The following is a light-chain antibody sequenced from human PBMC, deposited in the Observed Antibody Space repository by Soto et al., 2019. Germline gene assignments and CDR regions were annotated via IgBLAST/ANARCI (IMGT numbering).Light chain of an antibody. Sequence: DIQMTQSPSTLSASVGDTVTVTCRASQSIGRWLAWYQQKPRKAPKLLIFDASTLENGVPSRFSGSRSGPEFSLTISSLQPDDFATYYCQQYYSYCTFGQGTTVEIK. CDR1: QSIGRW. CDR2: DAS. CDR3: QQYYSYCT. V-gene: IGKV1-5*01. J-gene: IGKJ1*01.